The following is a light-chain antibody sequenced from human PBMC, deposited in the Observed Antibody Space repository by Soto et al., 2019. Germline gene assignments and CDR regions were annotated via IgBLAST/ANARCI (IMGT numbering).Light chain of an antibody. CDR3: QQLRMYPST. CDR2: AAF. CDR1: QDIAIY. V-gene: IGKV1-9*01. Sequence: IQLTQSPSSLSASVGDRVTITCRASQDIAIYLAWYQQKPGEAPKLLIYAAFTLYGGVPSRFSRSGSGTDFALTITSLQAEDFAAYYCQQLRMYPSTFGGGTKVEIK. J-gene: IGKJ4*01.